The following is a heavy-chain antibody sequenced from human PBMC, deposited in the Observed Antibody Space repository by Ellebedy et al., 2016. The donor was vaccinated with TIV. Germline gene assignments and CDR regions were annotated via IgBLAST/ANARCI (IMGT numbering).Heavy chain of an antibody. V-gene: IGHV3-74*01. CDR1: GFPFRSYW. CDR3: ARDGMATDYYYYMDV. D-gene: IGHD5-24*01. CDR2: SNSNGSTT. Sequence: PGGSLRLSCAASGFPFRSYWMHWVRQAPGKGLVWVSRSNSNGSTTSYADSVKGRVTISRDNAKNTLYVEMSSLRAEDTAVYYCARDGMATDYYYYMDVWGKGTTVTVSS. J-gene: IGHJ6*03.